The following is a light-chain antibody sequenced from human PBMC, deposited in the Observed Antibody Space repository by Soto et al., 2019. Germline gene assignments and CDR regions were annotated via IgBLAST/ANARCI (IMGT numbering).Light chain of an antibody. CDR2: KAS. Sequence: DLQPTQSPSTPSAPGGDRVTITCLASQSISSWLAWSQQEPGKAPKLQIYKASSLESGVPSRFSGRGSGTEFTLAISSLQPDDFATYYCEQDNSYLYTFGQGTKLEVK. J-gene: IGKJ2*01. CDR3: EQDNSYLYT. V-gene: IGKV1-5*03. CDR1: QSISSW.